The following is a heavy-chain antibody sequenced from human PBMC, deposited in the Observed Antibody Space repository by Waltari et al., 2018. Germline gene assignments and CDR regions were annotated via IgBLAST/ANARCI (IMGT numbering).Heavy chain of an antibody. V-gene: IGHV3-48*04. Sequence: EVQLVESGGGLVQPGGSLRLSCAASGFTFSSYSMNWVRQAPGKGLEWVSYISSSSRTIYYADSVKGRFTISRDNAKNSLYLQMNSLRAEDTAVYYCARDEGGYSSGWYDYWGQGTLVTVSS. D-gene: IGHD6-19*01. CDR1: GFTFSSYS. CDR2: ISSSSRTI. J-gene: IGHJ4*02. CDR3: ARDEGGYSSGWYDY.